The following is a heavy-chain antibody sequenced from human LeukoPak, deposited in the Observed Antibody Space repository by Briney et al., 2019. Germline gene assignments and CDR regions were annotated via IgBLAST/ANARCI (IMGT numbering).Heavy chain of an antibody. Sequence: GGSLRLSCAASGFTFSSYGMHWVRQAPGKGLEWVAVISYDGSNKYYADSVKGRFTISRDNSKNTLYLQMNSLRAEDTAVYYCAKDLEDIVVVVAALIDYWGQGTLVTVSS. CDR1: GFTFSSYG. V-gene: IGHV3-30*18. CDR2: ISYDGSNK. J-gene: IGHJ4*02. D-gene: IGHD2-15*01. CDR3: AKDLEDIVVVVAALIDY.